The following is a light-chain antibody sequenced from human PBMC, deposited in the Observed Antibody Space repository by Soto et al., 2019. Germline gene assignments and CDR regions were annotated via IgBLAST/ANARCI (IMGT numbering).Light chain of an antibody. CDR1: QPISRN. CDR3: QQSDSIPIT. CDR2: AAS. J-gene: IGKJ5*01. Sequence: DIQMTQSPSTLSATVGDRVTIPCRASQPISRNLNWYQQKPGKAPKLLTYAASSLQSGVPSRFSGSGSGTDFTLAISSLQPEDFATYFCQQSDSIPITFGQGTRLEIK. V-gene: IGKV1-39*01.